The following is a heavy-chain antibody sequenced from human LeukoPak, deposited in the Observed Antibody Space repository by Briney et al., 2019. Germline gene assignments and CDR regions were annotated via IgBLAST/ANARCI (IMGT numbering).Heavy chain of an antibody. V-gene: IGHV3-30*02. CDR3: AKSLSSGTLLDY. CDR1: GFTFSSYG. Sequence: GGSLRLSCAASGFTFSSYGMHWVRQAPGQGLEWVAFIGYDGSNKYYADSVKGRFTISRDNSKNTLYLQMDSLRAEDTAVYYCAKSLSSGTLLDYWGQGTLVTVSS. J-gene: IGHJ4*02. D-gene: IGHD6-19*01. CDR2: IGYDGSNK.